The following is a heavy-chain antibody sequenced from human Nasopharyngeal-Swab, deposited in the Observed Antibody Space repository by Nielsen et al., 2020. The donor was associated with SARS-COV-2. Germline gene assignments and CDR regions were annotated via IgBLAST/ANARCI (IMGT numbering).Heavy chain of an antibody. D-gene: IGHD3-3*01. CDR3: ARRFTLESFWYFDL. V-gene: IGHV4-34*01. CDR2: INHSGST. CDR1: GGSFSGYY. Sequence: SETLSPTCAVYGGSFSGYYWSWIRQLPGKGLEWIGEINHSGSTNYNPSLKSRVTISVDTSNNQFSLKLSSVTAADTAVYYCARRFTLESFWYFDLWGRGTLVTVSS. J-gene: IGHJ2*01.